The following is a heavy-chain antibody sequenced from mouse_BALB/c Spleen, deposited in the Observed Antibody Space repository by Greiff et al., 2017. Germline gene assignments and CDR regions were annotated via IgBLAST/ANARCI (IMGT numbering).Heavy chain of an antibody. V-gene: IGHV3-2*02. D-gene: IGHD1-2*01. CDR2: ISYSGST. CDR1: GYSITSDYA. CDR3: ASYYGFYAMDY. J-gene: IGHJ4*01. Sequence: EVMLVESGPGLVKPSQSLSLTCTVTGYSITSDYAWNWIRQFPGNKLEWMGYISYSGSTSYNPSLKSRISITRDTSKNQFFLQLNSVTTEDTATYYCASYYGFYAMDYWGQGTSVTVSS.